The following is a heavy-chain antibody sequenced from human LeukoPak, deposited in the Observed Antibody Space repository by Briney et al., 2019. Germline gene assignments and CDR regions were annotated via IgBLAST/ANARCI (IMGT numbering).Heavy chain of an antibody. J-gene: IGHJ4*02. CDR3: ARGSYCGGDCYSYYFDY. D-gene: IGHD2-21*02. Sequence: GASVKVSCKASGYTFTSYGISWVRQAPGQELEWMGWINAYNGNTNYAQKLQGRVTMTTDTSTSTAYMELRSLRSDDTAVYYCARGSYCGGDCYSYYFDYWGQGTLVTVYS. CDR2: INAYNGNT. V-gene: IGHV1-18*01. CDR1: GYTFTSYG.